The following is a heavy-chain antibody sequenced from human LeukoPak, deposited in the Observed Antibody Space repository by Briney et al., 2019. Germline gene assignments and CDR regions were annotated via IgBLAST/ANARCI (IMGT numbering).Heavy chain of an antibody. CDR3: TKDSGTYNWLDP. D-gene: IGHD1-26*01. V-gene: IGHV3-73*01. CDR2: IDRKVKGYAT. Sequence: PGGSLRLSCAGSRFIFGDSAIHWVRQDSGKGLEWVGLIDRKVKGYATAFAASVKGRFTISRDDSQNTAFLHMDTLKTEDTALYYCTKDSGTYNWLDPWGQGTLVTVSS. J-gene: IGHJ5*02. CDR1: RFIFGDSA.